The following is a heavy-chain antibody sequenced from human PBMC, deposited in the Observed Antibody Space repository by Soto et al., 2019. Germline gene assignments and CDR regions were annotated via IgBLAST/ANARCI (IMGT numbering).Heavy chain of an antibody. CDR1: GFTFSDYY. V-gene: IGHV3-11*01. CDR2: ISSSGDII. CDR3: ARDLGYYDSDGYFDE. Sequence: QVQLVESGGGLVKPGGSLRLSCAASGFTFSDYYMSWIRQAPGKGLEWVSYISSSGDIIYYADSVKGRFTISRDNAKNSLDLQVNSLRAEDTAVYYCARDLGYYDSDGYFDEWCQGALVTVSS. D-gene: IGHD3-22*01. J-gene: IGHJ4*02.